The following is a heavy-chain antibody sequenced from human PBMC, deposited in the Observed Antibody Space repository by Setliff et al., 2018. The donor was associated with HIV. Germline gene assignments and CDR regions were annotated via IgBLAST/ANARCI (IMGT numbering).Heavy chain of an antibody. Sequence: ASVKVSCKASGYNFMYFCIHWVRQAPGQGPEWMGWINAGNGNTKYSQNLQGRVTMTTDTSSSTSYMELRSPTSDDTAMYYCARVRAGALLNAFDIWGQGTMVPVSS. CDR3: ARVRAGALLNAFDI. J-gene: IGHJ3*02. V-gene: IGHV1-3*01. D-gene: IGHD1-26*01. CDR2: INAGNGNT. CDR1: GYNFMYFC.